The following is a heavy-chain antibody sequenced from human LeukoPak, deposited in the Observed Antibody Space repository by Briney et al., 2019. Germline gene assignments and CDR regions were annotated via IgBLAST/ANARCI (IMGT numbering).Heavy chain of an antibody. CDR2: ISWNSGSI. Sequence: PGRSLRLSCAASGFTFDDYAMHWVRQAPGKGLEWVSGISWNSGSIGYADSVKGRFTISRDNAKNSLYLQMNSLRAEDMALYYCCKGGGIAVAGTGHFYLRGQGTLVPGSS. CDR1: GFTFDDYA. CDR3: CKGGGIAVAGTGHFYL. V-gene: IGHV3-9*03. D-gene: IGHD6-19*01. J-gene: IGHJ4*01.